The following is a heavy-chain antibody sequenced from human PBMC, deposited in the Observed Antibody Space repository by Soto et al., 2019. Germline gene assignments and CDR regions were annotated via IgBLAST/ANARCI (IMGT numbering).Heavy chain of an antibody. V-gene: IGHV1-58*01. D-gene: IGHD3-9*01. CDR3: AAVRYFDWFVFDY. CDR2: IVVGSGNT. J-gene: IGHJ4*02. CDR1: GFTFTSSA. Sequence: SVKVSCKASGFTFTSSAVQWVRQARGQRLEWIGWIVVGSGNTNYAQKFQERVTITRDMSTSTSYMELSSLRSEDTAVYYCAAVRYFDWFVFDYWGQGTLVTVS.